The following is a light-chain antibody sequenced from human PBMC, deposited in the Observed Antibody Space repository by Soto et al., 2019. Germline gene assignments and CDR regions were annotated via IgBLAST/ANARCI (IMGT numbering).Light chain of an antibody. V-gene: IGKV3D-15*01. J-gene: IGKJ4*01. CDR2: GAS. CDR1: QSISSS. Sequence: EIVMTQSPATLSVSSGERATLSCRASQSISSSSLAWYQQKPGQAPRLLIYGASSRATGIPARVSGSGSGTEFTLTISSLQSEDFAVYYCQQYNNWPLNFGGGTKVDI. CDR3: QQYNNWPLN.